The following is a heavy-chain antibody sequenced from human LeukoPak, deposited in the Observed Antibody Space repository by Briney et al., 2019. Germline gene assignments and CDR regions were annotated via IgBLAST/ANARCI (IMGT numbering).Heavy chain of an antibody. J-gene: IGHJ3*02. V-gene: IGHV3-74*01. CDR2: IKSDGIGT. CDR1: GFTFRNYW. D-gene: IGHD5-24*01. Sequence: AGGSLRLACVASGFTFRNYWMRWVRQVPGKGLVWVSRIKSDGIGTNYVDSVKGRFTISRDNAENTLYLQMNSLRAEDTAVYYCASRRDGYNAFDIWGQGTMVTVSS. CDR3: ASRRDGYNAFDI.